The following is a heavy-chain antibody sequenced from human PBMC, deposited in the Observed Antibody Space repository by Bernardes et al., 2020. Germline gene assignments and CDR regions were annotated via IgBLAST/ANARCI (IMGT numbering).Heavy chain of an antibody. V-gene: IGHV3-33*01. CDR3: ARRGSRDYYYGMDV. D-gene: IGHD3-16*01. Sequence: GGSLRLSCAASGFTFSSYGMHWVRQAPGKGLEWVAVIWYDGSNKYYADSVKGRFTISRDNSKNTLYLQMNSLRAEDTAVYYCARRGSRDYYYGMDVWGKGTTVTVSS. CDR1: GFTFSSYG. J-gene: IGHJ6*04. CDR2: IWYDGSNK.